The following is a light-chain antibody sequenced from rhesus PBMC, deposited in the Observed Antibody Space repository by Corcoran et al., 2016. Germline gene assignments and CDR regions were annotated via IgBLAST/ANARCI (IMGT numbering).Light chain of an antibody. J-gene: IGKJ2*01. Sequence: EIVMTQSPATLALSPGERATVSCRASQSVSSYLAWYQQKPGQAPRLSIYGASSRATGIPDRFSGSGSGTEFTLTISSREPEDVGVYFCLQSSNWYSFGQGTKVEIK. V-gene: IGKV3-24*04. CDR3: LQSSNWYS. CDR1: QSVSSY. CDR2: GAS.